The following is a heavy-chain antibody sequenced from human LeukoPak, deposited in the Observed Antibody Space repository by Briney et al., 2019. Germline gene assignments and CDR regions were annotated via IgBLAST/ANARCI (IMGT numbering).Heavy chain of an antibody. J-gene: IGHJ3*02. Sequence: SSETLSLTCAVYGGSFSGYYWSWIRQPPGKGLEWIGEINHSGSTNYNPSLKSRVTISVDTSKNQFSLKLSSVTAADTAVYYCAREPRGSAFDILGQGTMVNV. CDR3: AREPRGSAFDI. D-gene: IGHD1-14*01. CDR1: GGSFSGYY. CDR2: INHSGST. V-gene: IGHV4-34*01.